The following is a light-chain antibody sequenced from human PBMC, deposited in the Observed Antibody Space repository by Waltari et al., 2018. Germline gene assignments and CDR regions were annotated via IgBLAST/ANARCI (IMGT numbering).Light chain of an antibody. CDR2: DAS. CDR3: QQYNSYPWT. CDR1: QSITSW. Sequence: DIQMTQSPSTLSASVGHRVTITCRASQSITSWLAWYQQKPGKAPKLVIYDASSLESGVPSRFSGSGSGTEFTLTISSLQPDDFATYYCQQYNSYPWTFGQGTKVEIK. J-gene: IGKJ1*01. V-gene: IGKV1-5*01.